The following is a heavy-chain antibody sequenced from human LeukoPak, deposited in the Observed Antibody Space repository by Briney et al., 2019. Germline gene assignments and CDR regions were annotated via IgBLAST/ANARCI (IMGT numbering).Heavy chain of an antibody. D-gene: IGHD3/OR15-3a*01. CDR2: IYNGDT. V-gene: IGHV1-18*04. J-gene: IGHJ5*02. Sequence: VEVSCKASGYTFTGFCMHWGRQAPGRGVEWVGWIYNGDTKYAQSLQGRGTMTTDTSTSTAYMELRSLITDDTAVNYCARGSIGTEGFDPWGQGTLVTVSS. CDR1: GYTFTGFC. CDR3: ARGSIGTEGFDP.